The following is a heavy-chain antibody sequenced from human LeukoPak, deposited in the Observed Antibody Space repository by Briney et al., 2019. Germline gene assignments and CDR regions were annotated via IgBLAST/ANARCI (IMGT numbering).Heavy chain of an antibody. Sequence: GESLKISCKGSGYSFTSYWIGWVRQMPGKGLEWMGIIYPGDSDTRYSPTFQGQVTISADKSISAAYLQWSSLKASDTAMYYCARVGSGSYYNSPFDYWGQGTLVTVSS. V-gene: IGHV5-51*01. CDR3: ARVGSGSYYNSPFDY. D-gene: IGHD3-10*01. CDR1: GYSFTSYW. CDR2: IYPGDSDT. J-gene: IGHJ4*02.